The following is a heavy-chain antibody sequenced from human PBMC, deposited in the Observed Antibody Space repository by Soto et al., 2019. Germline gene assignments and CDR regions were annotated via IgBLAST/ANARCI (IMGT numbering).Heavy chain of an antibody. CDR2: IYYSGST. CDR3: ARAPDV. J-gene: IGHJ4*02. V-gene: IGHV4-59*12. CDR1: GDSISSYY. Sequence: SETLSLTCTVSGDSISSYYWGWIRQPPGKGLEWIGYIYYSGSTNYNPSLKSRVTMSVDTSKNQFSLKLSSVTAADTAVYYCARAPDVWGQGTLVTVSS.